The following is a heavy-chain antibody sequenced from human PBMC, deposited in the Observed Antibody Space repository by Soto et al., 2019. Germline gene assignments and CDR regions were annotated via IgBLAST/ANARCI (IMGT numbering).Heavy chain of an antibody. V-gene: IGHV1-24*01. CDR3: ATESYYDILTGFDY. CDR1: GYTLTELS. J-gene: IGHJ4*02. CDR2: FDPEDGET. D-gene: IGHD3-9*01. Sequence: ASVKVSCKVSGYTLTELSMDWVRQAPGKGLEWMGGFDPEDGETIYAQKFQGRVTMTEDTSTDTAYMELSSLRSEDTAVYYCATESYYDILTGFDYWGQGTLVTVSS.